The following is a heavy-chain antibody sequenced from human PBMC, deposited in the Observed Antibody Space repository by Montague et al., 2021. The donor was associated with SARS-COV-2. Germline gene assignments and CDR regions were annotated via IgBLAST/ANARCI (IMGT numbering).Heavy chain of an antibody. J-gene: IGHJ5*02. V-gene: IGHV4-61*02. CDR3: ARDLSSSWSYWFDP. CDR2: IYASGST. CDR1: GGYISSGSYY. D-gene: IGHD6-13*01. Sequence: TPSLTCTVSGGYISSGSYYWSWIRQPAGRGMEWIGRIYASGSTKYNPSLKSRVTISVDTSKNQFSLKVSSVTAADTAVYYCARDLSSSWSYWFDPWGQGTLVTVSS.